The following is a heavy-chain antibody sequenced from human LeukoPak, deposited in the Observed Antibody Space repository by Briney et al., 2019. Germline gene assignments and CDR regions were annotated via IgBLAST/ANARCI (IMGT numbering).Heavy chain of an antibody. CDR3: ARDQYCSSTSCPSYYYYGMDV. J-gene: IGHJ6*04. Sequence: SQALSLTCTVSGGSLSSGGYYWSWIRQHPGTGLEWIGYIYYSGSTYYNPSLKSRVTISVDTSKNQFSLKLSSVTAADTAVYYCARDQYCSSTSCPSYYYYGMDVWGKGTTVTVSS. CDR2: IYYSGST. D-gene: IGHD2-2*01. CDR1: GGSLSSGGYY. V-gene: IGHV4-31*03.